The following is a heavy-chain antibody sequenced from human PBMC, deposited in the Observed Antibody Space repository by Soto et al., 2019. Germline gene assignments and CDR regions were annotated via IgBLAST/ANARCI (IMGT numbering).Heavy chain of an antibody. D-gene: IGHD5-18*01. CDR1: GGSISSGDYY. CDR2: IYYSGST. J-gene: IGHJ4*02. V-gene: IGHV4-30-4*01. CDR3: ARGNVDTAMAY. Sequence: SETLSLTCTVSGGSISSGDYYWSWIRQPPGKGLEWIGYIYYSGSTYYNPSLKSRVTISVDTSKNQFSLKLSSVTAADTTVYYCARGNVDTAMAYWGQGTLVTVSS.